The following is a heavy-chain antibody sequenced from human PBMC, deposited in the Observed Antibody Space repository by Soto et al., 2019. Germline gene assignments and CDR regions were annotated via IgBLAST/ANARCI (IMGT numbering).Heavy chain of an antibody. CDR3: ARHPYSAPYIVLAPSSVVLHAFNI. CDR1: GGSISSSNCY. CDR2: MYHSGST. Sequence: QLQLQESGPGLVKPSETLSLTCTVSGGSISSSNCYWGWIRQPPGKGLEWIGSMYHSGSTYYNPSLKSRATISVDASKNRFSLKLSAVTASDTAVYYCARHPYSAPYIVLAPSSVVLHAFNIWGQGTMVAVSS. D-gene: IGHD2-2*01. V-gene: IGHV4-39*01. J-gene: IGHJ3*02.